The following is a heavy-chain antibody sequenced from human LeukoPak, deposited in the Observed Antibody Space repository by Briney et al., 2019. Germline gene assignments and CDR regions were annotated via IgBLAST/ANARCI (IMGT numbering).Heavy chain of an antibody. CDR2: ISSNGGST. D-gene: IGHD5-12*01. CDR3: VKEVGGYGQGTGL. J-gene: IGHJ4*02. Sequence: GGSLRLSCSASGFTFSSYAMHWVRQAPGKGLEYVSAISSNGGSTYYADSVKGRFTISRDNSKNTLYLQMSSLRAEDTAVYYCVKEVGGYGQGTGLWGQGTLVTVSS. CDR1: GFTFSSYA. V-gene: IGHV3-64D*06.